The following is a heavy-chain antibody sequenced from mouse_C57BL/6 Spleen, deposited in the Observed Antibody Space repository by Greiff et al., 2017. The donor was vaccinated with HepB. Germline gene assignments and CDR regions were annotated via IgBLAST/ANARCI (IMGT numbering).Heavy chain of an antibody. D-gene: IGHD2-1*01. J-gene: IGHJ4*01. Sequence: VQLKESGPELVKPGASVKIPCKASGYTFTDYNMDWVKQSHGKSLEWIGDINPNNGGTIYNQKFKGKATLTVDKSSSTAYMELRSLTSEDTAVYYCARTRGNPYAMDYWGQGTSVTVSS. CDR3: ARTRGNPYAMDY. CDR1: GYTFTDYN. CDR2: INPNNGGT. V-gene: IGHV1-18*01.